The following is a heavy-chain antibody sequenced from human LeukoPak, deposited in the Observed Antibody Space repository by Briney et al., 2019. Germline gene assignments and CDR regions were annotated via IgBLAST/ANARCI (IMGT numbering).Heavy chain of an antibody. D-gene: IGHD5-18*01. CDR2: IYHSGTT. Sequence: PSQTLSLTCAVSGGSISSGGYSWSWIRQPPGKGLEWIGYIYHSGTTYYNPSLKSRVTISVDRSKNQFSLKLSSVTAADTAVYYCARRRYGDYWGQGTLVTVSS. CDR1: GGSISSGGYS. J-gene: IGHJ4*02. CDR3: ARRRYGDY. V-gene: IGHV4-30-2*01.